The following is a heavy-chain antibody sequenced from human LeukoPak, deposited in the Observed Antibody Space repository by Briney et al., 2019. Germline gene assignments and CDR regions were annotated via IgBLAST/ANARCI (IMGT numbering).Heavy chain of an antibody. D-gene: IGHD6-19*01. CDR3: ARVSGQVPHYSSGWYEMLGDY. Sequence: PGGSLRLSCAASGFTFSSYSMNWVRQAPGKGLEWVSYISSSSSYIYYADSMKGRFTISRDNAKNSLYLQMNSLRAEDTAVYYCARVSGQVPHYSSGWYEMLGDYWGQGTLVTVSS. J-gene: IGHJ4*02. CDR2: ISSSSSYI. CDR1: GFTFSSYS. V-gene: IGHV3-21*05.